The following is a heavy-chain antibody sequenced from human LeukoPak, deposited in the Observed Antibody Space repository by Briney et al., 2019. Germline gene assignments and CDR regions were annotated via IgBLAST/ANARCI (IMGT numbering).Heavy chain of an antibody. CDR3: AREGSKQWLVNWFDP. J-gene: IGHJ5*02. D-gene: IGHD6-19*01. CDR1: GGSFSGYY. Sequence: SETLSLTCAVYGGSFSGYYWSWIRQPPGKGLEWIGEINHSGSTNYNPSLKSRATISVDTSKNQFSLKLSSVTAADTAVYYCAREGSKQWLVNWFDPWGQGTLVTVSS. CDR2: INHSGST. V-gene: IGHV4-34*01.